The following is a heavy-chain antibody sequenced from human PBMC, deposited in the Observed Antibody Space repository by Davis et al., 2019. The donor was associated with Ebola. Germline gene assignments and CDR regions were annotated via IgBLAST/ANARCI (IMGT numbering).Heavy chain of an antibody. V-gene: IGHV1-2*02. CDR3: AAGDSSGSDAFDI. J-gene: IGHJ3*02. D-gene: IGHD3-22*01. CDR2: INPNSAGT. CDR1: GYTFTGYY. Sequence: ASVKVSCKASGYTFTGYYIHWVRQAPGQGLEWMGWINPNSAGTKYAQNFQGRVTMSRDTSTTTAYMELIRLRSDETAVYYCAAGDSSGSDAFDIWGQGTMVTVSS.